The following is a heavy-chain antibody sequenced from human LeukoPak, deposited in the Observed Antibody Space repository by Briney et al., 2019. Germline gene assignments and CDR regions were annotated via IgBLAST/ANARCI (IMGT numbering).Heavy chain of an antibody. V-gene: IGHV3-23*01. J-gene: IGHJ4*02. CDR1: GFTFGSHA. D-gene: IGHD5-18*01. CDR3: GKTTVGYSSGQKPAWPVDF. CDR2: IFGSGGSP. Sequence: GGSLRLSCEASGFTFGSHAMYWVRQAPGKGLEWVAGIFGSGGSPHYADSVKGRFTISSDNPRNTVYLQINSLRDDDTAVYYCGKTTVGYSSGQKPAWPVDFWGQGTLVTVSS.